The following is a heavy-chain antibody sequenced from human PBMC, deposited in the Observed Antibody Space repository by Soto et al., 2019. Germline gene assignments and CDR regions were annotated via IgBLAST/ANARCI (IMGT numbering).Heavy chain of an antibody. Sequence: SLKISCEGSGYTFSDYWIAWVRRMPGKGLEWMGIIYPGDSDTRYSPSFQGQVTISADKSINTAYLQWSSLKASDSAIYYCARLPVLRYFDWTHWFDPWGQGTLVTVSS. V-gene: IGHV5-51*01. CDR2: IYPGDSDT. D-gene: IGHD3-9*01. CDR3: ARLPVLRYFDWTHWFDP. J-gene: IGHJ5*02. CDR1: GYTFSDYW.